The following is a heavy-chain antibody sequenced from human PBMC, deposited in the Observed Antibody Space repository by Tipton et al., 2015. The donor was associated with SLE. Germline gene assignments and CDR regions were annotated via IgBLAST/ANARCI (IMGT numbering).Heavy chain of an antibody. CDR3: ARDLRAVGNRFDP. CDR1: GGSISSSSYY. V-gene: IGHV4-61*05. Sequence: TLSLTFTVSGGSISSSSYYRAWIRQPPGKGLEWIGYIYYSGSTNYNPSLKSRVTISVDTSKNQFSLKLSSVTAADTAVYYCARDLRAVGNRFDPWGQGTLVTVSS. D-gene: IGHD3-16*01. J-gene: IGHJ5*02. CDR2: IYYSGST.